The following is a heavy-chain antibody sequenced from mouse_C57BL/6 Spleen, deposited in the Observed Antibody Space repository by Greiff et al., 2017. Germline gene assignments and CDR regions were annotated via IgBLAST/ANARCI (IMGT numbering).Heavy chain of an antibody. J-gene: IGHJ2*01. CDR2: IYPGSGST. CDR3: ARRNYGYDEDYLDY. D-gene: IGHD2-2*01. V-gene: IGHV1-55*01. CDR1: GYTFTSYW. Sequence: QVQLQQPGAELVKPGASVKMSCKASGYTFTSYWITWVKQRPGQGLEWIGDIYPGSGSTNYNEKFKSKATLTVDTSSRTAYMQLSSLTSEDSAVYYCARRNYGYDEDYLDYWGQGTTLTVSS.